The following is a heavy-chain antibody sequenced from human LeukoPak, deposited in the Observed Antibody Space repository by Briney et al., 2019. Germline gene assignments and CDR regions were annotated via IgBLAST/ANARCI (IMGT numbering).Heavy chain of an antibody. D-gene: IGHD2-15*01. J-gene: IGHJ5*02. CDR1: GGSFSGYY. CDR3: ARGRSRLLFEP. Sequence: SETLSLTCAVYGGSFSGYYWSWIRQPPGKGLEWIGEINHSGSTNYNPSLKSRVTISVDTSKNQFSLKLSSVTAADTAVYYCARGRSRLLFEPWGQGTLVTISS. V-gene: IGHV4-34*01. CDR2: INHSGST.